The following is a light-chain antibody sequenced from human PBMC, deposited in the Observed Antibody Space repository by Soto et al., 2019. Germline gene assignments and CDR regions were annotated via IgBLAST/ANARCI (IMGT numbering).Light chain of an antibody. V-gene: IGLV7-43*01. Sequence: QTVVTQEPSLTVSPGGTVTLTCASSTGAVTSGNYPNWFQQKPGQAPRALIYSTSNKYSWTPARFSGSLLGGKTALTLSGVQPEDEADYYCLLFHDDAWVFGGGTQLTVL. CDR1: TGAVTSGNY. CDR3: LLFHDDAWV. CDR2: STS. J-gene: IGLJ3*02.